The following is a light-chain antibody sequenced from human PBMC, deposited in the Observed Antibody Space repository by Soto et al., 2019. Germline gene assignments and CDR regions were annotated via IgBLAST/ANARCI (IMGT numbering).Light chain of an antibody. CDR3: QEYGSLPRT. CDR2: GGS. V-gene: IGKV3-20*01. CDR1: QSVSSSY. Sequence: EIVLTQSPGTLSLSPGERATLSCRASQSVSSSYLGWYQQKPGQAPRLLIYGGSSRATGIPDMFSGSGSGTDFTLTISRLESEDFAVYYCQEYGSLPRTFGQGTKLEIK. J-gene: IGKJ2*01.